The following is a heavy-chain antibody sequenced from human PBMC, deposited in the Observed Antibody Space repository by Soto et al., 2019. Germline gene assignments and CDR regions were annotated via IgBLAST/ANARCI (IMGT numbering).Heavy chain of an antibody. CDR3: AKGNSWSPALVLDI. Sequence: EVQMLESGGGLVQPGGSLRLSCAASGFTFSSYAMNWVRQAPGKGLEWVSAISGSGGSTYYADSVKGRFTISRDSSKNTLYLQMNSLRAEDTAVYYCAKGNSWSPALVLDIWGQGTMVTVSS. CDR2: ISGSGGST. CDR1: GFTFSSYA. V-gene: IGHV3-23*01. J-gene: IGHJ3*02. D-gene: IGHD1-7*01.